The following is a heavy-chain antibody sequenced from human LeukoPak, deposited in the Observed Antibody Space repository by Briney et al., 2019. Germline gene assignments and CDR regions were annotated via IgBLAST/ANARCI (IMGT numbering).Heavy chain of an antibody. J-gene: IGHJ4*02. Sequence: PGGSLRLSCAASGFTFSSYSMNWVRQAPGKGLEWVSSISSSSSYIYYADSVKGRFTISRDNAKNSLNLQMNSLRAEDTAVYYCARGSTVTYFFDYWGQGTLVTVSS. CDR1: GFTFSSYS. CDR3: ARGSTVTYFFDY. D-gene: IGHD4-17*01. V-gene: IGHV3-21*01. CDR2: ISSSSSYI.